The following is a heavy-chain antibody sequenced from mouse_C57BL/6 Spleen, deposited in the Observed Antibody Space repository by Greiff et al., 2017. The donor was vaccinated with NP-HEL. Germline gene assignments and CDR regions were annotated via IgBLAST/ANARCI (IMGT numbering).Heavy chain of an antibody. Sequence: QVQLQQSGAELVKPGASVKISCKASGYAFSSYWMNWVKQRPGKGLEWIGQIYPGDGDTNYNQKFKGKATLTADTSSSTAYMQLSSLTSEDSAVYFCARGGSSYYFDYWGQGTTLTVSA. CDR2: IYPGDGDT. CDR1: GYAFSSYW. CDR3: ARGGSSYYFDY. D-gene: IGHD1-1*01. V-gene: IGHV1-80*01. J-gene: IGHJ2*01.